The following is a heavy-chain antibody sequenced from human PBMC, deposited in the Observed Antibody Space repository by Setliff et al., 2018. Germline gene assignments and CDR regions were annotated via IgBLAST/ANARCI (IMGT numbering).Heavy chain of an antibody. V-gene: IGHV3-15*01. D-gene: IGHD3-9*01. CDR3: ANHNPARRALNGTPLDN. CDR1: GVTFTKAW. Sequence: PGGSLRLSCAASGVTFTKAWMSLLRQAQGKGLEWVGRIKSTIDGGAIDYAAPVKGRFTISRDDSENTLYLQMRSLRAEDTAIYYCANHNPARRALNGTPLDNWGEGTLVTVCS. CDR2: IKSTIDGGAI. J-gene: IGHJ4*02.